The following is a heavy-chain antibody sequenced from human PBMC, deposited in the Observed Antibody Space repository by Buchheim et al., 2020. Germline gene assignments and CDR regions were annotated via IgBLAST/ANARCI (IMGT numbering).Heavy chain of an antibody. J-gene: IGHJ6*02. Sequence: QLQLQESGPGLVKPSETLSLTCTVSGGSISSSSYYWGWIRQPPGKGLEWIGSIYYSGSTYYNPSLKSRVTISVDTSKNQFSLKLSSVTAADTAVYYCARQGYCISTSCHTRKDRYYYGMDVWGQGTT. V-gene: IGHV4-39*01. D-gene: IGHD2-2*01. CDR1: GGSISSSSYY. CDR3: ARQGYCISTSCHTRKDRYYYGMDV. CDR2: IYYSGST.